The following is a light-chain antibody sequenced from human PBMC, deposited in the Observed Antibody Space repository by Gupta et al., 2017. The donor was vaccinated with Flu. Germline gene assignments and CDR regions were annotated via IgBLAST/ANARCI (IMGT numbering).Light chain of an antibody. J-gene: IGLJ1*01. CDR3: SSYTSSSTSVF. V-gene: IGLV2-14*01. CDR1: TSDVGANNY. Sequence: QSALTQPASVSGSPGQSIAISCTGTTSDVGANNYVSWYHQHPGKAPKVMIYGVNNRPSGVSDRFSGSKSGNTASLTISGLQAEDEADYYCSSYTSSSTSVFFGTGTKLTVL. CDR2: GVN.